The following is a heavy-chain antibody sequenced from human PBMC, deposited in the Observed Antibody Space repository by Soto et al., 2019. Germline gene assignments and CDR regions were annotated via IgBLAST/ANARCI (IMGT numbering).Heavy chain of an antibody. Sequence: PGESLKISCRTSGYKFTSSWIAWVRQKPSKGLEWMGIIFPSDSDTRYSPSFQGQVTISADRSTSTVFLQWASLKASDTAVYFCARKDKSGYFNWFDPWGQGTLVTVSS. CDR2: IFPSDSDT. V-gene: IGHV5-51*01. J-gene: IGHJ5*02. D-gene: IGHD3-22*01. CDR3: ARKDKSGYFNWFDP. CDR1: GYKFTSSW.